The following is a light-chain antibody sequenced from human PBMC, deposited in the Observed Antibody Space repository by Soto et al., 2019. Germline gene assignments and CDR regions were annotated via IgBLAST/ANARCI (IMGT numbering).Light chain of an antibody. J-gene: IGKJ5*01. V-gene: IGKV3-20*01. CDR2: GAS. CDR3: QQYGSSPPIT. CDR1: QSVGGD. Sequence: IVMTQSPATLSVSPGERATLSCRASQSVGGDLAWYQRKPGQAPSLLISGASSRATGIPDRFSGSGSGTDFTLTISRLEPEDFAVYYCQQYGSSPPITFGQGTRLEIK.